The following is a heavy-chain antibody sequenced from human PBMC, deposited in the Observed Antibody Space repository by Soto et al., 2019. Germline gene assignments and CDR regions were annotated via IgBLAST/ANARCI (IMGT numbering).Heavy chain of an antibody. Sequence: GGSLRLSCAASGFTFSDYYMSWIRQALGKGLEWVSYISSSGSTIYYADSVKGRFTISRDNAKNSLYLQMNSLRAEDTAVYYCARDTFLEWLFRPQWVFDYWGQGTLVTVSS. CDR2: ISSSGSTI. J-gene: IGHJ4*02. CDR3: ARDTFLEWLFRPQWVFDY. D-gene: IGHD3-3*01. V-gene: IGHV3-11*01. CDR1: GFTFSDYY.